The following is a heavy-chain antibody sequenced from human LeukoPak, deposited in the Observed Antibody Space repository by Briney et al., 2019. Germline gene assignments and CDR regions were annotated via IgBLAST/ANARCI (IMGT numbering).Heavy chain of an antibody. CDR2: VSDSGDST. Sequence: GGSLRLSCAASGFTFSSYSMTWVRQTPGKGLEWVSGVSDSGDSTYYADSVKGRFTISRDNSRNTLYLEMNSLRAEDTAVYYCTKWSGFGNDWGQGTLVTVSS. CDR1: GFTFSSYS. J-gene: IGHJ4*02. V-gene: IGHV3-23*01. CDR3: TKWSGFGND. D-gene: IGHD3-10*01.